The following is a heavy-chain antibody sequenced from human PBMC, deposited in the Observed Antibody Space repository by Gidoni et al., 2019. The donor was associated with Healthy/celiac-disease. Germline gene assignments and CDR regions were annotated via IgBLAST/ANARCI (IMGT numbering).Heavy chain of an antibody. CDR1: GYTFTGYY. V-gene: IGHV1-2*02. D-gene: IGHD6-19*01. CDR2: INPNSGGT. J-gene: IGHJ4*02. Sequence: SVKVSCKASGYTFTGYYMHWVRQAPGQGLEWMGWINPNSGGTNYAQKFQGRVTMTRDTSISTAYMELGRLRAADTAVYYCAIVSKRPSNYSSGWYAGYWGQGTLVTVSS. CDR3: AIVSKRPSNYSSGWYAGY.